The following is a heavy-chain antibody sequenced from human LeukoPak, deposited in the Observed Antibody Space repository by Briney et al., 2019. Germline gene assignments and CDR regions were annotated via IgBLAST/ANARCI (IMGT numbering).Heavy chain of an antibody. CDR1: GFTFSSYW. J-gene: IGHJ3*02. V-gene: IGHV3-74*01. D-gene: IGHD3-10*01. Sequence: GGSLRLSCAASGFTFSSYWMHWVRQAPGKGLVWVSRINSDGSSTSYADSVKGRFTISRDNAKNTLYLQMNSLRAEDTAVYYCASQDGSGSYYAFDIRGQGTMVTVSS. CDR3: ASQDGSGSYYAFDI. CDR2: INSDGSST.